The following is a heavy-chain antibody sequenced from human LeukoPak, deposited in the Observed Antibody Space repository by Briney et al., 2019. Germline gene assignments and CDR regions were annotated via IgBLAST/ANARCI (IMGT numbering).Heavy chain of an antibody. D-gene: IGHD3-10*01. CDR3: AKVPSSYGSGSNWFDP. Sequence: QPGGSLRLSCAASGFTVSTNCMTWVRQAPGKGLEWVAVISYDGSNKYYADSVKGRFTISRDNSKNTLYLQMNSLRAEDTAVYYCAKVPSSYGSGSNWFDPWGQGTLVTVSS. V-gene: IGHV3-30*18. CDR1: GFTVSTNC. J-gene: IGHJ5*02. CDR2: ISYDGSNK.